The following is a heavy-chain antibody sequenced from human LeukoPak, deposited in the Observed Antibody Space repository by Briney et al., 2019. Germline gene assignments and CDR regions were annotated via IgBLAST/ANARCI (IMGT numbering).Heavy chain of an antibody. CDR2: IIPIFGTA. Sequence: GSSVKVSCKASGGTFSSYAISWVRQAPGQGHEWMGGIIPIFGTANYAQKFQGRVTITADESTSTAYMELSSLRSEDTAVYYCARDMLELRHYYYYMDVWGKGTTVTVSS. CDR1: GGTFSSYA. J-gene: IGHJ6*03. CDR3: ARDMLELRHYYYYMDV. D-gene: IGHD1-7*01. V-gene: IGHV1-69*01.